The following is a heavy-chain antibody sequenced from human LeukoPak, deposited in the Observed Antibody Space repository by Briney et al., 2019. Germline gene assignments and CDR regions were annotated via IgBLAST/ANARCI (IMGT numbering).Heavy chain of an antibody. J-gene: IGHJ5*02. Sequence: PSETLSLTCTVSGGSISSYYWSWLRQPPGKGLEWIGYIYYSGSTNYNPSLKSRVTISVDTSKNQFSLKLSSVTAADTAVYYCARESGSGSPFDPWGQGTLVTVSS. D-gene: IGHD3-10*01. CDR2: IYYSGST. V-gene: IGHV4-59*01. CDR3: ARESGSGSPFDP. CDR1: GGSISSYY.